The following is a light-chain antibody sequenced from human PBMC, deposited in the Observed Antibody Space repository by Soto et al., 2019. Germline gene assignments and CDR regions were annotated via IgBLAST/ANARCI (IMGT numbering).Light chain of an antibody. J-gene: IGKJ5*01. CDR3: QQYNNWPPIT. V-gene: IGKV3-15*01. CDR1: QRVSTN. CDR2: GAS. Sequence: EVVLTQSPCTLYLSTGERATLSCRASQRVSTNQLAWYQQKPGQAPRLLIYGASTRATGIPARFSGSGSGTEFTLTISSLQSEDFAVYYCQQYNNWPPITFGQGTGLEI.